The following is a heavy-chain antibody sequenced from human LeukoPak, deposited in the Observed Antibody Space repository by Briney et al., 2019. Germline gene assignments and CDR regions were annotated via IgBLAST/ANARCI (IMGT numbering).Heavy chain of an antibody. CDR2: ISTYNFNT. V-gene: IGHV1-18*01. J-gene: IGHJ4*02. Sequence: ASVKVSCKASGYTFTSYGIIWVRQAPGQGLEWMGWISTYNFNTNYAQKVQGRATMTTDTSTYTAYMELRSLRSDDTAVYYCARKRDVDFDYWGQGTLVTVSS. CDR3: ARKRDVDFDY. D-gene: IGHD5-24*01. CDR1: GYTFTSYG.